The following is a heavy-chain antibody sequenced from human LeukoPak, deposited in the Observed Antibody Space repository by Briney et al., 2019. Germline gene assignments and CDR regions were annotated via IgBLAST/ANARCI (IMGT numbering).Heavy chain of an antibody. V-gene: IGHV3-48*02. Sequence: GGSLRLSCAASGFTFSSYSMNWVRQAPGKGVEWVSYISSSSTTIYYADSVKGRFTISRDNAKNSLYLQMNSLRDEDTAVYYCVYRASSLSGMDVWGKGTTVTVSS. CDR1: GFTFSSYS. CDR2: ISSSSTTI. J-gene: IGHJ6*03. D-gene: IGHD3-16*02. CDR3: VYRASSLSGMDV.